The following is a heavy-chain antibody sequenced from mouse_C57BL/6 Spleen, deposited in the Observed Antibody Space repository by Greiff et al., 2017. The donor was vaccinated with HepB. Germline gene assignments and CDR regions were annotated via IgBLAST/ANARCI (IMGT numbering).Heavy chain of an antibody. J-gene: IGHJ4*01. CDR1: GYAFRSYW. CDR3: ARSGLLRADY. D-gene: IGHD1-1*01. Sequence: VQLQQSGAELVKPGASVKLSCKASGYAFRSYWMDWVKQRPGKGLEWIVQIYPGDGDTNYNGKFKGKATLTADKSSSTAYMQLSSLPSEDSAVHFCARSGLLRADYWGQGTSVTVSS. CDR2: IYPGDGDT. V-gene: IGHV1-80*01.